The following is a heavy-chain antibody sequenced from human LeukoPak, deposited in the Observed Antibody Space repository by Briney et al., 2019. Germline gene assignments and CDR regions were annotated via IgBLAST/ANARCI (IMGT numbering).Heavy chain of an antibody. J-gene: IGHJ4*02. CDR3: AKDGLAATGWFDY. Sequence: PGGSLRLSCAASGFTLSSYEMNWVRQAPGKGLEWVAVISYDGRSKYYADSVKGRFTISRDNSKNTLYLQMNSLRAEDTAVYYCAKDGLAATGWFDYWGQGALVTVSS. V-gene: IGHV3-30*18. CDR1: GFTLSSYE. CDR2: ISYDGRSK. D-gene: IGHD6-13*01.